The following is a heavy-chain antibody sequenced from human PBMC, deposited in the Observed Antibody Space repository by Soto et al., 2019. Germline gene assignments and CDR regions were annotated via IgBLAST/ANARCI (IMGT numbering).Heavy chain of an antibody. V-gene: IGHV3-23*01. D-gene: IGHD2-15*01. CDR3: AKGAGTGSFHDI. J-gene: IGHJ4*02. Sequence: GGSLRLSCAASGFTFSNYGMAWVRQAPGKGLDWVASIRGSGDGIQYADAVQGRFVISRGNSINTLFLQMENLRVEDTATYYWAKGAGTGSFHDIGGQRTLVTVSS. CDR1: GFTFSNYG. CDR2: IRGSGDGI.